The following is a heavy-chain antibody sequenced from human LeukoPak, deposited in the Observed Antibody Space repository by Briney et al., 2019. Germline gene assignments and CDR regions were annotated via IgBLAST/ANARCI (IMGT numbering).Heavy chain of an antibody. Sequence: ASVKVSCKASGGTFSSYAISWVRQAPGQGLEWMGGIIPIFGTANYAQKFQGRVTITADESTSTAYMEPSSLRSEDTAVYYCARGTYYYDSSGYSDDAFDIWGQGTMVTVSS. D-gene: IGHD3-22*01. CDR1: GGTFSSYA. V-gene: IGHV1-69*01. CDR3: ARGTYYYDSSGYSDDAFDI. CDR2: IIPIFGTA. J-gene: IGHJ3*02.